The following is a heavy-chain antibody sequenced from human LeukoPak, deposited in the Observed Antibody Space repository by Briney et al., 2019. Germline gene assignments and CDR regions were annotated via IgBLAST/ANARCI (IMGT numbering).Heavy chain of an antibody. V-gene: IGHV1-2*04. Sequence: ASVKVSCKASGGTFSSYAISWVRQAPGQGLEWMGWINPNSGGTNYAQKFQGWVTMTRDTSISTAYMELSRLRSDDTAVYYCARSSLGYCSSTSCLPWFDPWGQGTLVTVSS. CDR2: INPNSGGT. J-gene: IGHJ5*02. CDR1: GGTFSSYA. D-gene: IGHD2-2*01. CDR3: ARSSLGYCSSTSCLPWFDP.